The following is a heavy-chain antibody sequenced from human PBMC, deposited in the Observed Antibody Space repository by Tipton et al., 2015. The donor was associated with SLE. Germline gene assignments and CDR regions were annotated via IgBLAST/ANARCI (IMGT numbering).Heavy chain of an antibody. V-gene: IGHV1-8*01. CDR1: GYTFTSYD. CDR3: MGSGRDPYYYYYYMDV. CDR2: MNPNSGNT. J-gene: IGHJ6*03. D-gene: IGHD3-10*01. Sequence: QSGPEVKKPGASVKVSCKASGYTFTSYDINWVRQATGQGLEWMGWMNPNSGNTGYAQKFQGRVTMTRNTSISTAYLELSSLRSEDTAVYYCMGSGRDPYYYYYYMDVWGKGTTVTVSS.